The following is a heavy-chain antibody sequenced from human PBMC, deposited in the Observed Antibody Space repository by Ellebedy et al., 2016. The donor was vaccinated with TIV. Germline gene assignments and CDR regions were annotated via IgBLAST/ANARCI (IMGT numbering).Heavy chain of an antibody. CDR2: IYYSGST. V-gene: IGHV4-39*01. CDR1: GGSISSSSYY. D-gene: IGHD2-15*01. J-gene: IGHJ4*02. CDR3: AAIQGGAAY. Sequence: SETLSLTXTVSGGSISSSSYYWGWIRQPPGKGLEWIGSIYYSGSTYYNPSLKSRVTISVDTSKNQFSLKLSSVTAADTAVYYCAAIQGGAAYWGQGTLVTVSS.